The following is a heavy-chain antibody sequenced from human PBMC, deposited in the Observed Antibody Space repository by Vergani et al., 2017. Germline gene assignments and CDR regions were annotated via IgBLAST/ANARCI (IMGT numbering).Heavy chain of an antibody. J-gene: IGHJ3*01. CDR3: AKVCGSTRCTYGGGAFDV. Sequence: QLLESGGGFIQPGGSLRLSCAASGFTFNRYAMTWVRQAPGKGLEWVSGINNNGGSTYYADSVKGRFTISRDNSKNTLYLQMTDLRAEDTATYYCAKVCGSTRCTYGGGAFDVWGHGTMVTVSS. D-gene: IGHD2-2*01. CDR2: INNNGGST. CDR1: GFTFNRYA. V-gene: IGHV3-23*01.